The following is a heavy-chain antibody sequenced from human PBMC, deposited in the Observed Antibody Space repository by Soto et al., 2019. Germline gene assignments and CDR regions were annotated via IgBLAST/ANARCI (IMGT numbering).Heavy chain of an antibody. CDR3: ARDDMIVPAANHYYGMDV. J-gene: IGHJ6*02. CDR2: IIPIFGTA. Sequence: SVKVSCKASGGTFSSYAISWVREAPGQGLEWTGGIIPIFGTANYAQKFQGRVTITADESTSTAYMELSSLRSEDTAVYYCARDDMIVPAANHYYGMDVWGQGTTVTVSS. CDR1: GGTFSSYA. D-gene: IGHD2-2*01. V-gene: IGHV1-69*13.